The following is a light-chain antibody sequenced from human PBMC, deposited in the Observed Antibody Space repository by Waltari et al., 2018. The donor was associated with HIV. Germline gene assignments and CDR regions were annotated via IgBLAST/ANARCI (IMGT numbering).Light chain of an antibody. J-gene: IGKJ4*01. V-gene: IGKV2-28*01. CDR1: QSLLHSNGYNY. Sequence: DIVMTQSPLSLPVTPGEPASISCRSSQSLLHSNGYNYLDWYLQKPGQSPQLLFYLGSIRASGVPDRFSGSRSGTDSTLKISRVEAEDVGVYYCASYAGRNNLVFGGGTK. CDR3: ASYAGRNNLV. CDR2: LGS.